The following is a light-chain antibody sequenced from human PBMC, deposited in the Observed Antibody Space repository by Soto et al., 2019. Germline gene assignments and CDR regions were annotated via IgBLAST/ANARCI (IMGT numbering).Light chain of an antibody. J-gene: IGLJ3*02. Sequence: QSVLTQPPSTSGTPGQRVTISCSGSSSNIGSHTVSWYHQLPGTAPKLLMYSNNQRPSGVPDRFSGSKSGTSASLAISGLQSEDEGDYYCAAWDDGLNGSWLFGGGTKLTVL. CDR1: SSNIGSHT. CDR3: AAWDDGLNGSWL. CDR2: SNN. V-gene: IGLV1-44*01.